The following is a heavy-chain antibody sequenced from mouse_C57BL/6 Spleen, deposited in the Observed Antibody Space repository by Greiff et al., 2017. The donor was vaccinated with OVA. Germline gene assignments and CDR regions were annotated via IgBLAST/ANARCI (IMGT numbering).Heavy chain of an antibody. J-gene: IGHJ2*01. CDR1: GYTFTDYE. CDR2: IDPETGGT. CDR3: TGLRFDY. D-gene: IGHD1-1*01. V-gene: IGHV1-15*01. Sequence: VQLVESGAELVRPGASVTLSCKASGYTFTDYEMHWVKQTPVHGLEWIGAIDPETGGTAYNQKFKGKAILTADKSSSTAYMELRSLTSEDSAVYYCTGLRFDYWGQGTTLTVSS.